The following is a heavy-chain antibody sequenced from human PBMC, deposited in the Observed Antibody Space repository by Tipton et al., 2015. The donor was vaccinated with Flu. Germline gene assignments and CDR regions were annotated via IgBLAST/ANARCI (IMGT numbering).Heavy chain of an antibody. D-gene: IGHD6-13*01. V-gene: IGHV4-31*03. Sequence: RSLRLSCTVSGGSISSGGYYWSWIRQHPGKGLEWIGYIYYSGSTYYNPSLKSRVTISVDTSKNQFSLKLSSVTAADTAVYYCASYDHRHIYSSSWAGARRAFDIWGQGTMVTVSS. CDR1: GGSISSGGYY. CDR2: IYYSGST. CDR3: ASYDHRHIYSSSWAGARRAFDI. J-gene: IGHJ3*02.